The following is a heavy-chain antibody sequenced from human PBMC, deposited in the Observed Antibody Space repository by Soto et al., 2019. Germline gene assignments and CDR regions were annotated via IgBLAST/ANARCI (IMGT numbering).Heavy chain of an antibody. CDR2: IKEDGSEK. Sequence: EVQLVESGGGLVQPGGSLRLSCAASGFTFSSYWMSWVRQAPGRGLEWVGNIKEDGSEKYYVDSVNGRFTVSRDNAKNSLYLQMNSLRAEDTVVDYGARATGADKEDYWGQGTLVTVSS. D-gene: IGHD3-10*01. CDR1: GFTFSSYW. J-gene: IGHJ4*02. CDR3: ARATGADKEDY. V-gene: IGHV3-7*04.